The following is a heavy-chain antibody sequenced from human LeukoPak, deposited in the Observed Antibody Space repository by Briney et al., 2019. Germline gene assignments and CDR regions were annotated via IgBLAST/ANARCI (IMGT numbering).Heavy chain of an antibody. CDR2: ISSSSSTI. CDR1: GFTFDDYG. V-gene: IGHV3-48*04. D-gene: IGHD1-26*01. Sequence: GGSLRLSCAASGFTFDDYGMGWVRQAPGKGLEWVSYISSSSSTICYADSVEGRFTISRNNAKNSLYLQMNSLRAEDTAVYYCARPLGYSGIYCLDYWGQGTLVTVSS. J-gene: IGHJ4*02. CDR3: ARPLGYSGIYCLDY.